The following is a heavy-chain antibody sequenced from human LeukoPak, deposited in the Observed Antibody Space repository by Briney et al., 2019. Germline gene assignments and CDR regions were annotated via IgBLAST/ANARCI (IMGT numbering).Heavy chain of an antibody. D-gene: IGHD1-26*01. V-gene: IGHV4-59*01. CDR2: IHYSGST. J-gene: IGHJ5*02. CDR1: GGSISSYY. Sequence: SETLSLTCTVSGGSISSYYWSWIRQPPGKGLEWIGYIHYSGSTNYNPSLKSRLTISVETSKNQFSLKLRSVTAADTAVYYCARVGASIWFDPWGQGTLVTVSS. CDR3: ARVGASIWFDP.